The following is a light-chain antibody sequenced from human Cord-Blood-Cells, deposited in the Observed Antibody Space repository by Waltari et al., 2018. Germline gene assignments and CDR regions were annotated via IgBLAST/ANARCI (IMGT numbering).Light chain of an antibody. CDR2: RNN. J-gene: IGLJ3*02. V-gene: IGLV1-47*01. Sequence: QSVLTQPPSASGTPGQRVTISCSGSSSNIGSNYVSWYQQLPGTALKLLIYRNNQRPSGVPDRFSGSKSGTSASLAISGLRSEDEADYYCAAWDDSLSGWVFGGGTKLTVL. CDR1: SSNIGSNY. CDR3: AAWDDSLSGWV.